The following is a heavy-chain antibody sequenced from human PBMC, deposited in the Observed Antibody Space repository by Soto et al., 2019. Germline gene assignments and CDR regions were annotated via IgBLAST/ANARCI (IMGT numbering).Heavy chain of an antibody. Sequence: PSETLSLTCTVSGASFSSSSYYWGWIRQPPGKGLEWIGSIYYSGSTYYNPSLKSRVTISVDTSKNQFSLKLSSVTAADTAVYYCARRRDTAMVNSPYYYYGMDVWGQGTTVTVSS. CDR1: GASFSSSSYY. J-gene: IGHJ6*02. D-gene: IGHD5-18*01. CDR2: IYYSGST. CDR3: ARRRDTAMVNSPYYYYGMDV. V-gene: IGHV4-39*01.